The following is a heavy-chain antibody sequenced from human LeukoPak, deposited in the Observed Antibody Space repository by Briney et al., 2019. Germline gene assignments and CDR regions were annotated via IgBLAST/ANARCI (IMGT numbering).Heavy chain of an antibody. J-gene: IGHJ4*02. CDR2: IKHDGSEK. Sequence: GGSLTLSCTDSGFTFSSYWMNWVRQPPGEGLEWVANIKHDGSEKYYADFVKGRFTISRDNAKNSLYLQMDSLRAEDTAVYYCARDAGHSGYDLLDYWGQGTLVTVSS. CDR3: ARDAGHSGYDLLDY. D-gene: IGHD5-12*01. V-gene: IGHV3-7*01. CDR1: GFTFSSYW.